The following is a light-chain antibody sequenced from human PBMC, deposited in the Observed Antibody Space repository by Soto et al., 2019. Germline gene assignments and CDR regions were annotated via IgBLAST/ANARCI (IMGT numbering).Light chain of an antibody. CDR3: QHYGSALFT. CDR1: QSFSSSY. CDR2: GAS. V-gene: IGKV3-20*01. J-gene: IGKJ3*01. Sequence: EIVLTQSPGTLSLSPGERATLSCGASQSFSSSYLAWYQQKPGQAPRLLIYGASSRATGIPDRFSGSGSGTDFTLTISSLEPEDFALHYCQHYGSALFTFGPGTKVDVK.